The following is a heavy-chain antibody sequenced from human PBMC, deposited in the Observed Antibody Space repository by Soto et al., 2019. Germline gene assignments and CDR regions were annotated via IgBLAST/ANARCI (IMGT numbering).Heavy chain of an antibody. D-gene: IGHD2-2*01. CDR2: IYYSGST. CDR1: GGSISSSSYY. CDR3: ASISPNCSSTSCYFYYYYYYGMDV. V-gene: IGHV4-39*01. Sequence: SETLSLTCTVSGGSISSSSYYWGWIRQPPGKGLEWIGSIYYSGSTYYNPSLKSRVTISVDTSKNQFSLKLSSVTAADTAVYYGASISPNCSSTSCYFYYYYYYGMDVWGQGTTVTVSS. J-gene: IGHJ6*02.